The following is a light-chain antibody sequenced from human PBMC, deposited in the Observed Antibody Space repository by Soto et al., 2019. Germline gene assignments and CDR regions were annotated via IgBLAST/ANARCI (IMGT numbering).Light chain of an antibody. CDR3: MQALQAPIT. V-gene: IGKV2-28*01. CDR2: MGS. Sequence: DIVMTQSPLSLPVTPGEPASISCRSSQSLLHRNRYNFLDWYLQKPGQSPQVLIYMGSNRASGVPDRFSGSGSGTDFTLKISRVEAEDVGVYYCMQALQAPITFGQGTRPEIK. CDR1: QSLLHRNRYNF. J-gene: IGKJ5*01.